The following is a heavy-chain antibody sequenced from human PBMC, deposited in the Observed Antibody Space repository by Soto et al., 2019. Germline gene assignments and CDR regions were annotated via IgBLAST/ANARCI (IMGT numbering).Heavy chain of an antibody. D-gene: IGHD5-12*01. CDR2: ISAYNGNR. CDR3: ASATPPIDY. Sequence: QVQLVQSGAEVKKPGASVKVSCTASGFTLTSYRISWVRQAPGQGLEWMGWISAYNGNRNYAQNLQGRVTMTTDTSTSTAYMELRSLRSDDTAVYYCASATPPIDYWGQGTLVTVSS. J-gene: IGHJ4*02. V-gene: IGHV1-18*01. CDR1: GFTLTSYR.